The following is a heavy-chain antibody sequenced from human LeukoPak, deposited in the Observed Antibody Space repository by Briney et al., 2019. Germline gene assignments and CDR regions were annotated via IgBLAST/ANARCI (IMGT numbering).Heavy chain of an antibody. CDR2: IKQDGSEK. CDR3: ARSGGGDFWSGYYTEYFDY. Sequence: GGSLRLSCAASGFTFSGYWMSWVRQAPGKGLEWVANIKQDGSEKYYVDSVKGRFTISRDNAKNSLYLQMNSLRAEDTAVYYCARSGGGDFWSGYYTEYFDYWGQGTLVTVSS. J-gene: IGHJ4*02. CDR1: GFTFSGYW. V-gene: IGHV3-7*01. D-gene: IGHD3-3*01.